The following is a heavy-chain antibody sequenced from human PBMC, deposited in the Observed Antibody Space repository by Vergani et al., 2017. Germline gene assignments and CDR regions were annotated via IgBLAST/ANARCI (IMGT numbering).Heavy chain of an antibody. Sequence: QVQLQESGPGLVKPSQTLSITCTVSGGSISSGGYYWSWIRQHPGKGLDWIGYIYYSGSTSNNPSIKSLVTISVDTSKNQFSLKLSSVTAADTVVYCCAGHRRYCSSTSCRNWFDPWGQGTLVTVSS. CDR1: GGSISSGGYY. CDR2: IYYSGST. J-gene: IGHJ5*02. CDR3: AGHRRYCSSTSCRNWFDP. D-gene: IGHD2-2*01. V-gene: IGHV4-31*01.